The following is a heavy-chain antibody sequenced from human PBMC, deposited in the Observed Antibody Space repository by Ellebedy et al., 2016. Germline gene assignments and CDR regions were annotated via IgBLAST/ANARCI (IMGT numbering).Heavy chain of an antibody. CDR3: AKDRRGYGSGTFHPLDY. Sequence: GGSLRLXXVFSGFLPNSYAMTWVRQTPGKGLEWVSAISGSGDDTYYVESVKGRFIISRDNSKNTIYLQMNSLRADDTAVYYCAKDRRGYGSGTFHPLDYWGQGTLVTVSS. CDR1: GFLPNSYA. V-gene: IGHV3-23*01. D-gene: IGHD3-10*01. J-gene: IGHJ4*02. CDR2: ISGSGDDT.